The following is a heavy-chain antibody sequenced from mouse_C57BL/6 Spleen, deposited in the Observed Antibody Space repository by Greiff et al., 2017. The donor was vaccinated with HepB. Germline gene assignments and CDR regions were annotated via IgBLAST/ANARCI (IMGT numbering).Heavy chain of an antibody. D-gene: IGHD1-1*01. Sequence: EVQLQESGPGLVKPSQSLSLTCSVTGYSITSGYCWNWIRQFPGNKLEWMGYISYDGSNNYNPSLKNRISITRDTSKNQFFLKLNSVTTEDTATYYCAREGFTTVVNWYFDVWGTGTTVTVSS. CDR3: AREGFTTVVNWYFDV. V-gene: IGHV3-6*01. CDR2: ISYDGSN. CDR1: GYSITSGYC. J-gene: IGHJ1*03.